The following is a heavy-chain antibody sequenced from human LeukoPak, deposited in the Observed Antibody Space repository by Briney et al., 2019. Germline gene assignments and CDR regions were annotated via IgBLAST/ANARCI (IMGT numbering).Heavy chain of an antibody. V-gene: IGHV3-9*01. CDR1: GFTFDDYA. CDR3: ATPRDGYRDAFDI. CDR2: ISWNSGSI. J-gene: IGHJ3*02. Sequence: GGSLRLSCAASGFTFDDYAMHWVRQAPGKGLEWVSGISWNSGSIGYADSVKGRFTISGDNAKNSLYLQMNSLRAEDTAVYYCATPRDGYRDAFDIWGQGTMVTVSS. D-gene: IGHD5-24*01.